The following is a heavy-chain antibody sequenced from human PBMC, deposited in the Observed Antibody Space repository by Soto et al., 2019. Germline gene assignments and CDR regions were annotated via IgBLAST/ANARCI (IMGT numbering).Heavy chain of an antibody. CDR1: GYTFTSYG. D-gene: IGHD3-9*01. J-gene: IGHJ4*02. V-gene: IGHV1-18*04. CDR3: ARDVLRYFTPDY. CDR2: ISAYNGNT. Sequence: GASVKVSFKASGYTFTSYGISWLRQAPGQGLEWMGWISAYNGNTNYAQKLQGRVTMTTDTSTSTAYMELRSLRSDDTAAYYCARDVLRYFTPDYWGQGTLVTVSS.